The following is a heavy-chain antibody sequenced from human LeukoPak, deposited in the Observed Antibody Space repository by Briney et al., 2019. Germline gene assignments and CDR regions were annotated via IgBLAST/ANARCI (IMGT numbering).Heavy chain of an antibody. CDR3: ARDVGYSSGWYSLPYYYYGMDV. CDR2: IKPSGGST. CDR1: GYTFTSYY. D-gene: IGHD6-19*01. V-gene: IGHV1-46*01. J-gene: IGHJ6*02. Sequence: ASVKVSCKASGYTFTSYYMHWVRQAPGQGLEWMGIIKPSGGSTSYAQKFQGRVTMTRDTSTSTVYMELSSLRSEDTAVYYCARDVGYSSGWYSLPYYYYGMDVWGQGTTVTVSS.